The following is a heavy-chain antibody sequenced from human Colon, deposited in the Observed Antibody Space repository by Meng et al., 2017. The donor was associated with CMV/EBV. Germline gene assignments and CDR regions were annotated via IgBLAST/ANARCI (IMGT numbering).Heavy chain of an antibody. CDR2: INSDGSST. V-gene: IGHV3-74*01. Sequence: GESLKISCAASGVTFSDHWVHWVRQAPGKGLVWVSRINSDGSSTGYADSVKGRFTISRDNAKNTLYLQMNSLRAEDTAVYYCAREDRFRYSSANWFDPWGQGTLVTVSS. D-gene: IGHD6-19*01. CDR3: AREDRFRYSSANWFDP. CDR1: GVTFSDHW. J-gene: IGHJ5*02.